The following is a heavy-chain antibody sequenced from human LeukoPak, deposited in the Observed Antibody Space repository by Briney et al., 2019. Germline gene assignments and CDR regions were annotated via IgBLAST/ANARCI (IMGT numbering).Heavy chain of an antibody. CDR1: GFTFSSYG. J-gene: IGHJ4*02. D-gene: IGHD6-13*01. Sequence: GGSLRLSCAASGFTFSSYGMHWVRQAPGKGLEWVAVISYDGSNKYYADSVKGRFTISRDNSKNTLYLQMNSLRAEDTAVYYCAKGREKQQLVLTVFDYWGQGTLVTVSS. CDR3: AKGREKQQLVLTVFDY. V-gene: IGHV3-30*18. CDR2: ISYDGSNK.